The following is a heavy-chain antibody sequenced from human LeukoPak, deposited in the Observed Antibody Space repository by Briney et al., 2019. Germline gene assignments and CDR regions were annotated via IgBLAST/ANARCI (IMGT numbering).Heavy chain of an antibody. V-gene: IGHV1-3*01. D-gene: IGHD5-12*01. CDR2: INAGNGNT. CDR1: GYTFTSYG. Sequence: GASVKVSCKASGYTFTSYGISWVRQAPGQRLEWMGWINAGNGNTKYSQKFQGRVTITRDTSASTAYMELSSLRSEDTAVYYCARDRSSGYEPYFDYWGQGTLVTVSS. CDR3: ARDRSSGYEPYFDY. J-gene: IGHJ4*02.